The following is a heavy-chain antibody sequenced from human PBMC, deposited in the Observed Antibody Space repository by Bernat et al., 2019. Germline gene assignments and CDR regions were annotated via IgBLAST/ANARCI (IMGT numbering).Heavy chain of an antibody. CDR3: ARSKGSGSYYSDY. CDR1: GFTFSSYS. J-gene: IGHJ4*02. D-gene: IGHD3-10*01. V-gene: IGHV3-21*01. CDR2: ISSSSSYI. Sequence: EVQLVESGGGLVKPGGSLRLSCAASGFTFSSYSMNWVRQAPGKGLEWVSSISSSSSYIYYADSVKGRFTISRDNAKNSLYLQMYSLRAEDTAVYYCARSKGSGSYYSDYWGQGTLVTVSS.